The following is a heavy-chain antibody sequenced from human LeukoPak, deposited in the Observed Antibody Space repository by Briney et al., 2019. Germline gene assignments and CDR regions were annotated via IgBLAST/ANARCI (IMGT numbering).Heavy chain of an antibody. J-gene: IGHJ4*02. Sequence: ASVKVCCKASGYTFTGYYMHWVRQAPGQGLEWMGWINPNSGGTNYAQKFQGRVTMTRDTSISTAYMELSRLRSDDTAVYYCAISQNYYDSSGYYFFDYWGQGTLVTVSS. V-gene: IGHV1-2*02. CDR1: GYTFTGYY. CDR3: AISQNYYDSSGYYFFDY. D-gene: IGHD3-22*01. CDR2: INPNSGGT.